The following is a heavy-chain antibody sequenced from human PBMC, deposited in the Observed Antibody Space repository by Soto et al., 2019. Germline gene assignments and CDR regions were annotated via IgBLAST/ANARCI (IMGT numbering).Heavy chain of an antibody. V-gene: IGHV3-15*01. Sequence: GGSLRLSCAASGFTFSNAWMSWVRQAPGKGLEWVGRIKSKTDGGTTDYAAPVKGRFTISRDDSKNTLYLQMNSLKTEDTAVYYCTTDVLRYFDWSPSPGYWGQGTLVTVSS. J-gene: IGHJ4*02. CDR3: TTDVLRYFDWSPSPGY. CDR1: GFTFSNAW. D-gene: IGHD3-9*01. CDR2: IKSKTDGGTT.